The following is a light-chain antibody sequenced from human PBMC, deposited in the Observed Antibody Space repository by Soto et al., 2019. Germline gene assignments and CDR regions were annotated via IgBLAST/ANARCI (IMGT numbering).Light chain of an antibody. CDR2: GAS. J-gene: IGKJ4*01. CDR3: QQYDNLPLT. V-gene: IGKV3-20*01. Sequence: DTVLTQSPGTLSLSPGERTTLSCRASQSVSSIYLAWYQQKPGRAPRLLIYGASTRATGIPDRFSGSGSGTDFTLTISRLEPEDFAVYYCQQYDNLPLTFGGGTKVEIK. CDR1: QSVSSIY.